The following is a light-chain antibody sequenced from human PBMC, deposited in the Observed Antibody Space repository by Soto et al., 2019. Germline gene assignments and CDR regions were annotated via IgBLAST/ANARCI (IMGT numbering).Light chain of an antibody. CDR1: QSVSSS. V-gene: IGKV3-11*01. J-gene: IGKJ2*01. CDR3: QQRSSWPFT. Sequence: EIVLTQSPATLSFSPGERAALSCRASQSVSSSLAWFQQKPGQAPRLLIYDASNRATGIPARFSGSGSGTDFTLTISSLEPEDFAVYYCQQRSSWPFTFGQGTKLELK. CDR2: DAS.